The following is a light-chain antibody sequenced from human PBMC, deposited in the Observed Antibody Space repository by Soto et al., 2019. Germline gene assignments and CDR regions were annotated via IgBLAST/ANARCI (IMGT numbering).Light chain of an antibody. J-gene: IGLJ2*01. V-gene: IGLV2-14*01. CDR1: SSDVGGYNY. CDR3: SSYTSSRRV. Sequence: QAVVTQPASVSGSPGQSITISCTGTSSDVGGYNYVSWYQQHPGKAPKLMIYDVSNRPSGVSNRFSGSKSGNTASLTISGLQAEDEADYYCSSYTSSRRVFGGGTKVTVL. CDR2: DVS.